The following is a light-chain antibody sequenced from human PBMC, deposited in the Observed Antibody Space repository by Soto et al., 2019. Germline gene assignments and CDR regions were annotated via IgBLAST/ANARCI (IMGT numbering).Light chain of an antibody. V-gene: IGKV1-39*01. CDR3: QQYYSYPLT. Sequence: DIQMTPSPSSLSASVVDRVTITCRASQSISSYLNWYQQKPGKAPKLLNYAASTLQSGVPSRFSGSGSGTDVTLTISCRQSADFATYYCQQYYSYPLTFGGGTKVDIK. J-gene: IGKJ4*01. CDR2: AAS. CDR1: QSISSY.